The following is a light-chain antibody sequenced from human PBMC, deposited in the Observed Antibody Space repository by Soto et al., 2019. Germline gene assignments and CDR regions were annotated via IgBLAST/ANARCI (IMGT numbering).Light chain of an antibody. Sequence: QSVLTQPASVSGSPGQSITISCTGTSSDVGGYNYVSWYQQYPGKAPKLMIYAVSNRPSGVSNRFSGSKSGNTAPLTISGLQAEDEADYYCSSYTSSSTLVFGGGTKLTVL. CDR2: AVS. V-gene: IGLV2-14*03. CDR1: SSDVGGYNY. J-gene: IGLJ2*01. CDR3: SSYTSSSTLV.